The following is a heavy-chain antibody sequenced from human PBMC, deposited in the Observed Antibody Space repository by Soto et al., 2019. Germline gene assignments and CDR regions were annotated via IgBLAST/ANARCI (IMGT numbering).Heavy chain of an antibody. V-gene: IGHV4-34*01. CDR1: GGSFSGYY. J-gene: IGHJ6*02. CDR2: ISHSGDT. Sequence: SETLSLTCAVSGGSFSGYYWNWIRQPPGKELEWIGTISHSGDTYYNPSLKSRVTISIDTAKNHLSLILSSVTAADTATYYCTRIYCTTTSCFINGMDVWGQETTVTVSS. CDR3: TRIYCTTTSCFINGMDV. D-gene: IGHD2-2*01.